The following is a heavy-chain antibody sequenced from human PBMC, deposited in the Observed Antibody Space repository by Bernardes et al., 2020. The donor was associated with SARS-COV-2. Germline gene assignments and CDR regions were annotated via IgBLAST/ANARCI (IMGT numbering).Heavy chain of an antibody. CDR3: ARLSGGDTAVTTVYYYYYGMDV. CDR2: IYYSGST. V-gene: IGHV4-39*01. CDR1: GGSISSSTYY. D-gene: IGHD4-17*01. Sequence: SETLSLTCTVSGGSISSSTYYWGWIRQPPGKGLEWIGSIYYSGSTYYNPSLKSRVTISVDTSKNQFSLKLSSVTATDTAVYYCARLSGGDTAVTTVYYYYYGMDVWGQGTTVTVSS. J-gene: IGHJ6*02.